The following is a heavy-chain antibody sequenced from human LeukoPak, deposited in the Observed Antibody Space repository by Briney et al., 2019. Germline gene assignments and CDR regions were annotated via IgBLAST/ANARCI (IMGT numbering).Heavy chain of an antibody. CDR3: ASGAYTQGRMIDF. CDR2: ISSSGSII. Sequence: GGSLRLSCVTSGIIFSNYEMNWVRQAPGKGLEWVSYISSSGSIIYYADSVKGRFTISRDNAKNTLSLEMNSLRAEDTAVYYCASGAYTQGRMIDFWGQGTLVTVSS. J-gene: IGHJ4*02. CDR1: GIIFSNYE. D-gene: IGHD5-18*01. V-gene: IGHV3-48*03.